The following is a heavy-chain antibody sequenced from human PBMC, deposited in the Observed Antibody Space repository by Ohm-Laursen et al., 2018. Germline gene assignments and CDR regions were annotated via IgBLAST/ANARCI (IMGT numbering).Heavy chain of an antibody. Sequence: SGTLSLTCTISGGSISSYYWSWIRQPAGKGLEWIGRINISGSTNYNPSLKSRVTMSVDTSKNQFSLNLSSVTAADTAVYCCAGRGYWGQGTLVTVSS. CDR3: AGRGY. J-gene: IGHJ4*02. CDR2: INISGST. CDR1: GGSISSYY. D-gene: IGHD1-26*01. V-gene: IGHV4-4*07.